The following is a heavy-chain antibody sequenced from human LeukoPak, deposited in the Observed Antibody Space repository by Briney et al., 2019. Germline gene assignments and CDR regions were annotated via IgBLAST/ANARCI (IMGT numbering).Heavy chain of an antibody. CDR2: ISSSSSYI. V-gene: IGHV3-21*01. CDR1: GFTFSSYS. Sequence: GGSLRLSCAASGFTFSSYSMNWVRQAPGKGLEWVSSISSSSSYIYYADSVKGRFTISRDNAKNSLYLQTNSLRAEDTAVYYCARGATVTTLHYWGQGTLVTVSS. J-gene: IGHJ4*02. D-gene: IGHD4-17*01. CDR3: ARGATVTTLHY.